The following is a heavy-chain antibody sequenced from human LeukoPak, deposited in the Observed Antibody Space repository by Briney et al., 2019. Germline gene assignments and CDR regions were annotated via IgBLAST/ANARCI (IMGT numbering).Heavy chain of an antibody. J-gene: IGHJ4*02. CDR3: ARGFDYYDSSGLHFDY. Sequence: ASVKVSCKASGYTFTGYYMHWVRQAPGQGLEWMGWINPNSGGTNYAQKFQGRVTMTRDTSISTAYMELSRLRSDDTAVYYCARGFDYYDSSGLHFDYWGQGTLVTVSS. CDR1: GYTFTGYY. V-gene: IGHV1-2*02. D-gene: IGHD3-22*01. CDR2: INPNSGGT.